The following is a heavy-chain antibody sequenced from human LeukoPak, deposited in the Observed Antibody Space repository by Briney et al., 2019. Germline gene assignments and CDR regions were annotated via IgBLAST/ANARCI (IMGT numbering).Heavy chain of an antibody. J-gene: IGHJ6*03. V-gene: IGHV5-51*01. Sequence: GESLKISCKGSGYSFTSYRIGWVRQMPGKGLEWMGIIYPGDSDTRYSPSFQGQVTISADKSISTAYLQWSSLKASDTAMYYCARVPYDFWSGYPDLYYYYYMDVWGKGTTVTVSS. CDR1: GYSFTSYR. CDR3: ARVPYDFWSGYPDLYYYYYMDV. D-gene: IGHD3-3*01. CDR2: IYPGDSDT.